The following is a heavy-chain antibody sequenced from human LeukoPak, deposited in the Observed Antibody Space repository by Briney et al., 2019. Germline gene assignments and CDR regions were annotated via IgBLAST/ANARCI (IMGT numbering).Heavy chain of an antibody. J-gene: IGHJ4*02. CDR1: GFALSSYW. V-gene: IGHV3-7*04. CDR2: IKGDGSDK. Sequence: GGSLRLSCAASGFALSSYWMSWVRQAPGKGLEWVANIKGDGSDKYYLDSLKGRFTVSRDNAKNSLYLQVNSLRADDTAVYYCARPFGSGTYYQFDLWGQGTLVTVSS. D-gene: IGHD3-10*01. CDR3: ARPFGSGTYYQFDL.